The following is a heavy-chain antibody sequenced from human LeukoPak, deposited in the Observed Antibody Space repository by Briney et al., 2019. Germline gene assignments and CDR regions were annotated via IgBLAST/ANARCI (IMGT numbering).Heavy chain of an antibody. CDR3: AKDTSGYTEAFDI. V-gene: IGHV3-33*06. CDR2: IWYDGGNK. Sequence: GGSLRLSCAASGFTFRRYGMHWIRQAPGKGLEWVATIWYDGGNKFYADAVKGRFTISRDNSKNTLYLQMSSLRVEDTAVYYCAKDTSGYTEAFDIWGQGTMVTVSS. D-gene: IGHD3-16*02. CDR1: GFTFRRYG. J-gene: IGHJ3*02.